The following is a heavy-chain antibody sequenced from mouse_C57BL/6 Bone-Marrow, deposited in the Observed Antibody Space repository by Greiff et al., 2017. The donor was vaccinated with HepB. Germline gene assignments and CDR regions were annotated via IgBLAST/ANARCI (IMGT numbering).Heavy chain of an antibody. CDR3: TRALITTVVATRYWYFDV. Sequence: VQLQQSGAELVRPGASVTLSCKASGYTFTDYDMHWVKQTPVHGLEWIGAIDPETGGTAYNQKFKGKAILTADKSSSTAYMELRSLTSEDSAVYYCTRALITTVVATRYWYFDVWGTGTTVTVSS. CDR2: IDPETGGT. CDR1: GYTFTDYD. J-gene: IGHJ1*03. D-gene: IGHD1-1*01. V-gene: IGHV1-15*01.